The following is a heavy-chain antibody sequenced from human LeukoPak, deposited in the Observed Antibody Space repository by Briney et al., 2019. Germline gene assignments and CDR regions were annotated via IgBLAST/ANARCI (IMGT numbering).Heavy chain of an antibody. Sequence: GGSLRLSCAASGFTFSSYWMYWVRQPPGKGLVWVSRISSDGSSTSYADSVKGRFTISRDNAKNTLYLQMNSLRAEDTAVYYCARDRGWLQLRNYYYGMDVWGQGTTVTVSS. CDR3: ARDRGWLQLRNYYYGMDV. J-gene: IGHJ6*02. CDR1: GFTFSSYW. D-gene: IGHD5-24*01. CDR2: ISSDGSST. V-gene: IGHV3-74*01.